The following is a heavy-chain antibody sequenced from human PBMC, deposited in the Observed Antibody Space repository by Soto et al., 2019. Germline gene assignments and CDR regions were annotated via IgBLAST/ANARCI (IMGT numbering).Heavy chain of an antibody. D-gene: IGHD3-10*01. CDR3: ASGKGVTAYYYYYYMDV. J-gene: IGHJ6*03. CDR2: IYYSGST. Sequence: SETLSLTCTVSGGSISSGGYYWSWIRQHPGKGLEWIGYIYYSGSTYYNPSLKSRVTISVDTSKNQFSLKLSSVTAADTAVYYCASGKGVTAYYYYYYMDVWGKGTTVTVSS. V-gene: IGHV4-31*03. CDR1: GGSISSGGYY.